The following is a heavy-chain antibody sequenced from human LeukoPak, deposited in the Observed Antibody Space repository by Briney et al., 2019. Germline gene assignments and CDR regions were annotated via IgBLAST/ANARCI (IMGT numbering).Heavy chain of an antibody. CDR2: ISYDGSNK. V-gene: IGHV3-30-3*01. Sequence: PGGSLRLSCAASGFTFSSYAMHWVRQAPGKGLEWVAVISYDGSNKYYADSVKGRFTISRDNSKNTLYLQMNSLRAEDTAVYYCARVSGQLVRGAFDPWGQGTLVTVSS. CDR1: GFTFSSYA. D-gene: IGHD6-13*01. J-gene: IGHJ5*02. CDR3: ARVSGQLVRGAFDP.